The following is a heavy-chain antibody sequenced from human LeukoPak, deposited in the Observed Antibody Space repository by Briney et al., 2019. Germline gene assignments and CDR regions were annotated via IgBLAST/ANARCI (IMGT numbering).Heavy chain of an antibody. CDR1: GGSFSGYY. D-gene: IGHD4-17*01. CDR2: INHSGST. V-gene: IGHV4-34*01. Sequence: SETLSLTCAVYGGSFSGYYWSWIRQPPGKGLEWIGEINHSGSTNYNPSLKSRVTISVDTSKNQFSLKLSSVTAADTAVCYCARSIGGDRNFDYWGQGTLVTVSS. J-gene: IGHJ4*02. CDR3: ARSIGGDRNFDY.